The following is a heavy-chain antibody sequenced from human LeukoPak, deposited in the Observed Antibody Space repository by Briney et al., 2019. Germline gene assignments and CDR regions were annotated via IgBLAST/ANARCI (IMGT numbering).Heavy chain of an antibody. V-gene: IGHV3-53*04. CDR3: ASLSSGWYKDFDY. J-gene: IGHJ4*02. Sequence: GGSLRLSCAAPGFTVSSNYMSWVRQAPGKGLEWVSVIYSGGSTYYADSVKGRFTISRHNSKNTLYLQMNSLRAEDTAVYYCASLSSGWYKDFDYWGQGTLVTVSS. CDR1: GFTVSSNY. D-gene: IGHD6-19*01. CDR2: IYSGGST.